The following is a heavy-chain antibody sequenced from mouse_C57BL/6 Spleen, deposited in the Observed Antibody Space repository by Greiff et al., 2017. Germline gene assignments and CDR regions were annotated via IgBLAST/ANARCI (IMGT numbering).Heavy chain of an antibody. CDR1: GFTFSSYG. Sequence: EVKVVESGGDLVKPGGSLKLSCAASGFTFSSYGMSWVRQTPDKRLEWVATISSGGSYTYYPDSVKGRFTISRDNAKNTLYLQMSSLKSEDTAMYYCARHRENSFYAMDYWGQGTSVTVSS. V-gene: IGHV5-6*01. CDR3: ARHRENSFYAMDY. D-gene: IGHD3-3*01. CDR2: ISSGGSYT. J-gene: IGHJ4*01.